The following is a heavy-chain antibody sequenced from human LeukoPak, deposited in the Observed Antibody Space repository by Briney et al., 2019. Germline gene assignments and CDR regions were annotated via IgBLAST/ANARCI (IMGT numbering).Heavy chain of an antibody. CDR1: GDSIGSSHYY. Sequence: PSETLSLTCTISGDSIGSSHYYWVWIRQRPGKGLEWVGSIYFDGSTYYNPALKSRVTIFSDTSKVQFSLKLSSVTATDTAVYYCARRSHCTGSSRPSVWGQGTAVTVSS. CDR3: ARRSHCTGSSRPSV. D-gene: IGHD2-8*02. V-gene: IGHV4-39*01. CDR2: IYFDGST. J-gene: IGHJ6*02.